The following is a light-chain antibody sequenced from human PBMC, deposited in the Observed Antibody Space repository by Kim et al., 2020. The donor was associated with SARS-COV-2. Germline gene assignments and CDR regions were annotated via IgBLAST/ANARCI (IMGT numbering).Light chain of an antibody. J-gene: IGKJ4*01. V-gene: IGKV3-20*01. CDR3: KQDGTSPPT. CDR2: GAS. CDR1: QSVSSCF. Sequence: EIVLTQSPATLSLSPGERAALSCRASQSVSSCFLAWYQQKPGRAPRLLIYGASSRATVIPDRFSGSGSGTDFTLTITRLEPDDFAVYYCKQDGTSPPTFGGGTKLEI.